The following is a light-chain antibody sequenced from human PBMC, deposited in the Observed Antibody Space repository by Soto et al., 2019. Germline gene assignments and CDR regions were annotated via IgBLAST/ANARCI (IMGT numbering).Light chain of an antibody. V-gene: IGKV1-5*03. CDR3: QQYNSFYPT. CDR1: QRIFNW. CDR2: KAS. J-gene: IGKJ2*01. Sequence: DIQMTQSPSTLSASVGDRVTITCRASQRIFNWLAWYQQKPGKAPKLLIQKASNLETGVPSRFSGSGSGTDFTLSISSLQPDDSATYYCQQYNSFYPTVGQGTKVDIK.